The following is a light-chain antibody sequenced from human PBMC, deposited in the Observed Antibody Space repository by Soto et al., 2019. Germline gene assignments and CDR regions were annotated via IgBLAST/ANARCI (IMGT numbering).Light chain of an antibody. V-gene: IGLV2-23*01. CDR2: EGT. Sequence: QSALTQPASVSGPLGQSIVISCTGSSRGIGSYDLVSWYQQYSGKAPKVVIFEGTKRPSGVSNRFSGSKSGNTASLTISGLQTEDEADYYCCSYAGSRTYVFGAGTKLTVL. CDR3: CSYAGSRTYV. J-gene: IGLJ1*01. CDR1: SRGIGSYDL.